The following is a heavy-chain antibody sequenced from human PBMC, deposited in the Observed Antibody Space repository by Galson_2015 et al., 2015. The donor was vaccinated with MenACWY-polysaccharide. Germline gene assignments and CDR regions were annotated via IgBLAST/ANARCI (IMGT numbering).Heavy chain of an antibody. CDR1: GFIFSRYA. V-gene: IGHV3-23*01. CDR2: IDGRGVNT. CDR3: AREHCDEVRCYGVPDDF. Sequence: SLRLSCAASGFIFSRYAMAWVRQAPGKGLEWVSSIDGRGVNTYYKDSVKGRFTISRDSSKNTLYLQLNSLRADDSAVYFCAREHCDEVRCYGVPDDFWGQGTLVTASS. J-gene: IGHJ4*02. D-gene: IGHD3-16*01.